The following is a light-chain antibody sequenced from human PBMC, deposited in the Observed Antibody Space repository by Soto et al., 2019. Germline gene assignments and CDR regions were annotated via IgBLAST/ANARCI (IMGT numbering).Light chain of an antibody. V-gene: IGLV2-8*01. J-gene: IGLJ3*02. CDR1: SSDVGAYNY. Sequence: QSVLTQPPSASGSPGQSVTISCTGTSSDVGAYNYVSWYQQHPGKAPKLMIYEVTKRPSGVPDRFSGSKSVNTASLTVSGLQAEDEADYYCSSYADSISVLFGGGTKLTVL. CDR3: SSYADSISVL. CDR2: EVT.